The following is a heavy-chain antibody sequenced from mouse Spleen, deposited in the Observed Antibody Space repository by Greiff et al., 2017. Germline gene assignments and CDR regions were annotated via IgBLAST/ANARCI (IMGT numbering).Heavy chain of an antibody. Sequence: VQLQQSGAELVRPGASVKLSCTASGFNIKDDYMHWVKQRPEQGLEWIGWIDPENGDTEYASKFQGKATITADTSSNTAYLQLSSLTSEDTAVYYCTFDGYLYYYAMDYWGQGTSVTVSS. V-gene: IGHV14-4*01. CDR3: TFDGYLYYYAMDY. J-gene: IGHJ4*01. CDR1: GFNIKDDY. CDR2: IDPENGDT. D-gene: IGHD2-3*01.